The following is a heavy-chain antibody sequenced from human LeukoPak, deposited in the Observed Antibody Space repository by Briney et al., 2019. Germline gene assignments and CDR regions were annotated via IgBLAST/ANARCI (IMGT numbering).Heavy chain of an antibody. D-gene: IGHD5-24*01. CDR3: AKDSPFGRDGYNNFDY. CDR2: ISGSGGST. V-gene: IGHV3-23*01. CDR1: GFTFSSYA. J-gene: IGHJ4*02. Sequence: QSGGSLRLSCAASGFTFSSYAMSWVRQAPGKGLEWVSAISGSGGSTYYADSVKGRFTISRDNSKNTLYLQMNSLRAEDTAVYYCAKDSPFGRDGYNNFDYWGQGTLVTVSS.